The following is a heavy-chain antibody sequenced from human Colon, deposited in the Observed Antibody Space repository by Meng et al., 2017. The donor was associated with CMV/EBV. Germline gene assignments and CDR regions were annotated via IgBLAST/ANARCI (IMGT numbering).Heavy chain of an antibody. CDR2: MNPNSGNK. J-gene: IGHJ6*02. D-gene: IGHD3-10*01. CDR3: ARGLGGSMVRATGGLDV. V-gene: IGHV1-8*01. CDR1: GYTFTNYD. Sequence: ASVKVSCRASGYTFTNYDINWVRQGGQGLGWMGWMNPNSGNKGYLQEFQGRVTMTRNTSITTAYMELSSLRSEDTAVYYCARGLGGSMVRATGGLDVWGQGTTVTVSS.